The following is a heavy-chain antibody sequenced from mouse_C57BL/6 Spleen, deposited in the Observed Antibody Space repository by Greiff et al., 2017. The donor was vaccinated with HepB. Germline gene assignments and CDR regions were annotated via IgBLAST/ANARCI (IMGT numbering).Heavy chain of an antibody. J-gene: IGHJ3*01. CDR2: INPNNGGT. Sequence: EVQLQQSGPELVKPGASVKISCKASGYTFTDYYMNWVKQCHGKSLEWIGDINPNNGGTSYNQKFKGKATLTVDKSSSTAYMELRSLTSEDSAVYYCARSTMGSWFAYWGQGTLVTVSA. V-gene: IGHV1-26*01. D-gene: IGHD2-1*01. CDR1: GYTFTDYY. CDR3: ARSTMGSWFAY.